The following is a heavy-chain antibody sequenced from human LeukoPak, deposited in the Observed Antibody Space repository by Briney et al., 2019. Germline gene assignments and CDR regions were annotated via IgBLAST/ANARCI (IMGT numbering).Heavy chain of an antibody. Sequence: GASVKVSCKASGYTFNTYGITWVRQASGQGLEWMGWISAYNGNTNYAQKLQGRVTMTTDTSTSTAYMELRSLRSDDTAVYYCAREDSTKGYFDYWGQGTLVTVSS. D-gene: IGHD6-13*01. CDR1: GYTFNTYG. J-gene: IGHJ4*02. CDR2: ISAYNGNT. CDR3: AREDSTKGYFDY. V-gene: IGHV1-18*01.